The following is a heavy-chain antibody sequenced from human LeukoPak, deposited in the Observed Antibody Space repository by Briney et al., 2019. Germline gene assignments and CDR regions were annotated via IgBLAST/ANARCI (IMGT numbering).Heavy chain of an antibody. Sequence: GGSLRLSCAASGFTFDDFAMNWVRQAPGRGLEWVSLISWDGGNTYYADSVKGRFAVSRDNNKNSLYLQMNNLKPEDTALYYCARDWQWLALDYWGPGTLVTVSS. CDR1: GFTFDDFA. CDR2: ISWDGGNT. CDR3: ARDWQWLALDY. J-gene: IGHJ4*02. D-gene: IGHD6-19*01. V-gene: IGHV3-43D*03.